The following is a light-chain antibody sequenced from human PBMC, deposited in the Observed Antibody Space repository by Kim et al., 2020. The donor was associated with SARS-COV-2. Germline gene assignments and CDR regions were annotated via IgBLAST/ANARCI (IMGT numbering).Light chain of an antibody. CDR2: AAS. Sequence: ADRVTVTAPASQGITNSLAWYQPKPATVPPLLIYAASPWQSGVPSRFSGSGSGTAFTLTISSLQPEDVATYYCQKYNSAPWTFGGGTKVDIK. V-gene: IGKV1-27*01. CDR1: QGITNS. CDR3: QKYNSAPWT. J-gene: IGKJ4*02.